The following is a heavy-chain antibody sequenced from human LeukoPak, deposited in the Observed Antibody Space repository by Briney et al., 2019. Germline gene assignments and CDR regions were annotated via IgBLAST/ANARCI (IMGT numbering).Heavy chain of an antibody. CDR2: ISWNSGSI. CDR3: ARASTAPYYYDSSGCDAFDI. V-gene: IGHV3-9*01. Sequence: GGSLRLSCAASGFTFDDYAMHWVRQAPGKGLEWVSGISWNSGSIGYADSVKGRFTISRDNAKNSLYLQMNSLRAEDTAVYYCARASTAPYYYDSSGCDAFDIWGQGTMVTVSS. CDR1: GFTFDDYA. D-gene: IGHD3-22*01. J-gene: IGHJ3*02.